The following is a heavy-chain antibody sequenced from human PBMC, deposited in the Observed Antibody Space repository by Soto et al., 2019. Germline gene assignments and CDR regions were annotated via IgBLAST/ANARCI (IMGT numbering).Heavy chain of an antibody. J-gene: IGHJ4*02. CDR3: ARVYRGESVDY. D-gene: IGHD3-16*01. V-gene: IGHV1-18*01. CDR2: ISAYNGNT. CDR1: GYTFTSYG. Sequence: QVQLVQSGAEVKKPGASVKVSCKASGYTFTSYGISWVRQAPGQGLEWMGWISAYNGNTNYAHKLQGRVTMTTDTATSTAYMELRSLRLDGTAVYYCARVYRGESVDYWGQVPLVTVSS.